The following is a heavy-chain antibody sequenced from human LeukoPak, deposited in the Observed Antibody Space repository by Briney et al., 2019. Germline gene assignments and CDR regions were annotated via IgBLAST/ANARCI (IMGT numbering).Heavy chain of an antibody. J-gene: IGHJ4*02. Sequence: KPSETLSLTCAVYGGSFSGYYWSWIRQPPGKGLEWIGEINHSGSTNYNPSLKSRVTISVDTSKNQFSLKLSSVTAADTAVYYCARVPAYDFWSGYLYWGQGTLVTVSS. CDR2: INHSGST. CDR3: ARVPAYDFWSGYLY. V-gene: IGHV4-34*01. CDR1: GGSFSGYY. D-gene: IGHD3-3*01.